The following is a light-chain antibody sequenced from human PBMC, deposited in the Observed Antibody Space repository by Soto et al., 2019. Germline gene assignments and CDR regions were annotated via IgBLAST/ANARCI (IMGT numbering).Light chain of an antibody. CDR3: QHYNSNSEA. J-gene: IGKJ1*01. CDR1: QTVSSW. Sequence: DIQMTQSPSTLSGSVGDRVTLTCRASQTVSSWLAWYQQKPGKAPKLLIYKASTLKSGVPSRFSGSGSGTEFTLTISSLQPDDFATYYCQHYNSNSEAFGQGTKVEIK. V-gene: IGKV1-5*03. CDR2: KAS.